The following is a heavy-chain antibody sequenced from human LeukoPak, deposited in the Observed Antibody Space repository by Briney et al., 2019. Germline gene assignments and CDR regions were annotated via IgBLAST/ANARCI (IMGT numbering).Heavy chain of an antibody. J-gene: IGHJ4*02. Sequence: PGRSLRLSCAASGFTFSSYGIHWVRQAPGKGLEWVGVISYDGSNKYYADSVKGRFTISRDNSKNTLYLQMNSLRAEDTAVYYCAKDLGGTYFDYWGQGTLVTVSS. CDR2: ISYDGSNK. CDR1: GFTFSSYG. V-gene: IGHV3-30*18. CDR3: AKDLGGTYFDY. D-gene: IGHD3-16*01.